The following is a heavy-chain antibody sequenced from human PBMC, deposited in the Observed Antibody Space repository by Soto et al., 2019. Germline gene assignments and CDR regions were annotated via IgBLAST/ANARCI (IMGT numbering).Heavy chain of an antibody. CDR1: GGSISSSSYY. Sequence: PSETLSLTCTVSGGSISSSSYYWGWIRQPPGKGLEWIGSIYYSGSTYYNPSLKSRVTISVDTSKNQFSLKLSSVTAADTAVYYCAIGYCSGGSCYRHFDYWGQGTLVTVSS. D-gene: IGHD2-15*01. CDR3: AIGYCSGGSCYRHFDY. V-gene: IGHV4-39*01. J-gene: IGHJ4*02. CDR2: IYYSGST.